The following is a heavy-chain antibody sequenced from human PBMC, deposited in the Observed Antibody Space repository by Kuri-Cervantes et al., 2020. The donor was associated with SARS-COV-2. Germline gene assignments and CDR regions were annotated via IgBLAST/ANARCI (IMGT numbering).Heavy chain of an antibody. CDR2: IYHSGTT. V-gene: IGHV4-38-2*02. CDR3: ASVKYIDYYYYMDV. D-gene: IGHD2-15*01. J-gene: IGHJ6*03. Sequence: ESLKISCTVSGSSVSSPNYWGWLRQPPGKGLEWIGSIYHSGTTYYNPSLKSRVTISVDTSKNQFSLKLSSVTAADTAVYYCASVKYIDYYYYMDVWGKGTTVTVSS. CDR1: GSSVSSPNY.